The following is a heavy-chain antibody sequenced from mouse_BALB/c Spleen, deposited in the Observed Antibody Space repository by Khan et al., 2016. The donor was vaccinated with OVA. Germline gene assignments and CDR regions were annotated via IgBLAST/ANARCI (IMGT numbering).Heavy chain of an antibody. D-gene: IGHD2-1*01. J-gene: IGHJ3*01. Sequence: QLEESGPGLVKPSQSLSLTCTVTGYSITSDYAWNWIRQFPGNKLEWMGYISYSGSTSYNPSLKSRISITRDTSKNQFFLQLNSVTTEDTATYYCASFHYYAPFAYWGQGTLVTVSA. CDR3: ASFHYYAPFAY. CDR2: ISYSGST. V-gene: IGHV3-2*02. CDR1: GYSITSDYA.